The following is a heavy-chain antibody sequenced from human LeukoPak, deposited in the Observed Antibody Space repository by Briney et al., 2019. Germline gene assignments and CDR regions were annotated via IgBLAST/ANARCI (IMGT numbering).Heavy chain of an antibody. CDR3: ARVRGSSSWYWFDP. J-gene: IGHJ5*02. D-gene: IGHD6-13*01. V-gene: IGHV4-59*01. CDR1: GGSISSYY. CDR2: IYYSGST. Sequence: PSETLSLTCTVSGGSISSYYWSWIRQPPGKGLEWIGYIYYSGSTNYNPSLKSRVTISVDTSKNQFSLKLSSVTAADTAVCYCARVRGSSSWYWFDPWGQGTLVTVSS.